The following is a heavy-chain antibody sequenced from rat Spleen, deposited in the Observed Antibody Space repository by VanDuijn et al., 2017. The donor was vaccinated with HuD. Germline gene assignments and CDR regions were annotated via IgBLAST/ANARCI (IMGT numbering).Heavy chain of an antibody. CDR2: ITNAAGKV. D-gene: IGHD4-1*01. J-gene: IGHJ3*01. CDR3: TRRSGSNWFAY. V-gene: IGHV5-31*01. Sequence: EVQLVESDGGLVQPGRSLKVSCAASGFTFNNYWMTWIRQAPGKGLEWVASITNAAGKVYYPDSMKGRFTISRDNAKSTLYLQMNSLRSEDTAIYYCTRRSGSNWFAYWGQGTLVTVSS. CDR1: GFTFNNYW.